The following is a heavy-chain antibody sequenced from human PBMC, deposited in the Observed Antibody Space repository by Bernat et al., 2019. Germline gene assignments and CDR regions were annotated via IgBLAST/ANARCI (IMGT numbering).Heavy chain of an antibody. CDR1: GFTFSSYG. CDR2: IKQDGSEK. J-gene: IGHJ4*02. Sequence: VQLVESGGGVVQPGRSLRLSCAASGFTFSSYGMHWVRQAPGKGLEWVANIKQDGSEKYYVDSVKGRFTISRDNAKNSLYLQMNSLRAEDTAVYYCARDQGSGWPIDYWGQGTLVTVSS. D-gene: IGHD6-19*01. CDR3: ARDQGSGWPIDY. V-gene: IGHV3-7*01.